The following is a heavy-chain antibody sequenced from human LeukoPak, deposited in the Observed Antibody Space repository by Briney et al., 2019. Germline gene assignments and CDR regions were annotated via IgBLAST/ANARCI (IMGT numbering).Heavy chain of an antibody. CDR3: ARDRGSSGWYYFDY. V-gene: IGHV4-59*01. CDR2: MHYSGST. D-gene: IGHD6-19*01. Sequence: SETLSLTCTVSGGAMSRYYWSWIRQPPGKGLEWIGYMHYSGSTNYNPSLKSRVIISVETSKNQLSLKLSSVTAADTAVYYCARDRGSSGWYYFDYWGQGTLVTVSS. J-gene: IGHJ4*02. CDR1: GGAMSRYY.